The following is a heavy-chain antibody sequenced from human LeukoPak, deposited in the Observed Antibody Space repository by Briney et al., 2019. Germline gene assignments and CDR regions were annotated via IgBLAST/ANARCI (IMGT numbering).Heavy chain of an antibody. D-gene: IGHD3-10*01. CDR3: ARHYYGSGSYQRYFDY. CDR2: IYYSGST. V-gene: IGHV4-59*08. J-gene: IGHJ4*02. CDR1: GGSISSYY. Sequence: SETLSLTCTVSGGSISSYYWSWIRQPPGKGLEWIGYIYYSGSTNYNPSLKSRVTISLDTSKNQFSLKLSSVTAADTAVYYCARHYYGSGSYQRYFDYWGQGTLVTVSS.